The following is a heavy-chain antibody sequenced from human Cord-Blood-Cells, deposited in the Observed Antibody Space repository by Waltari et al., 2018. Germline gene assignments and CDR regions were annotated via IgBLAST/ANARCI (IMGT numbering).Heavy chain of an antibody. CDR2: INHSGST. CDR1: GGSFSGYY. Sequence: QVQLQQWGAGLLKPSETLSLTCAVYGGSFSGYYWSWIRQPPGKGLEWIGEINHSGSTNYNPSLKSRVTISVDTSKNQFSLKLSSVTAADTAVYYCARLISSSPHQYYYYGMDVWGQGTTVTVSS. D-gene: IGHD6-6*01. J-gene: IGHJ6*02. V-gene: IGHV4-34*01. CDR3: ARLISSSPHQYYYYGMDV.